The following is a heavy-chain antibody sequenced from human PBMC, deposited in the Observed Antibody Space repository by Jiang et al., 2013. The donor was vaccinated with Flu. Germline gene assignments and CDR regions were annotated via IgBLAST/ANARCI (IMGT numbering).Heavy chain of an antibody. V-gene: IGHV3-66*01. CDR3: ARGGRDSRGFYXYFDL. Sequence: VQLLESGGGLVQPGESLRLSCAASGFTVTDYYMTWVRQAPGKGLEWVSLIYGSGATFYPDSVKGRFTISRDTSNNSIYLQVNSLRAEDTAVYYCARGGRDSRGFYXYFDLWGLAPWSLSPQ. J-gene: IGHJ2*01. CDR1: GFTVTDYY. CDR2: IYGSGAT. D-gene: IGHD3-22*01.